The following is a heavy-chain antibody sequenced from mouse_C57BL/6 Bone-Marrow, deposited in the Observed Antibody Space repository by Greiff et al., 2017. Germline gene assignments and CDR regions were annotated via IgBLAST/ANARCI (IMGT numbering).Heavy chain of an antibody. CDR3: AIYYGSSYVAWFAY. V-gene: IGHV1-9*01. CDR1: GYTFTGYW. CDR2: ILPGSGST. Sequence: QVQLKESGAELMKPGASVKLSCKATGYTFTGYWLEWVTQRPGHGLEWIGEILPGSGSTNYNEKFKGKATFTADPSSNTAYMQLSSLTTEDSSIYYCAIYYGSSYVAWFAYWGQGTLVTVSA. D-gene: IGHD1-1*01. J-gene: IGHJ3*01.